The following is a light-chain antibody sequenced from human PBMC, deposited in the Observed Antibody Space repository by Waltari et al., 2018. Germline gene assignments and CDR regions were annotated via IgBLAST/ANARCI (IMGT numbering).Light chain of an antibody. CDR1: QSVSSN. Sequence: EIMMTQSPATLSVSPGERATLSCRASQSVSSNLAWYQQKRGQAPRLLIYDASTRATGIPARISGSGSGTEFTLTISSLQSEDFEVYYCQQYNTCYTFGQGTKLEIK. CDR3: QQYNTCYT. V-gene: IGKV3-15*01. CDR2: DAS. J-gene: IGKJ2*01.